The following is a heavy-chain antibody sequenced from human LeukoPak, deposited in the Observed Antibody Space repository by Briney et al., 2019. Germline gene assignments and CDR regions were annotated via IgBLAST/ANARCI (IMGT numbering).Heavy chain of an antibody. CDR2: IIPIFGTA. CDR1: GGTFSSYA. J-gene: IGHJ4*02. CDR3: ARGAVFGGIDY. D-gene: IGHD3-3*01. V-gene: IGHV1-69*13. Sequence: GASVKVSCKASGGTFSSYAISWVRQAPGQGLEWMGGIIPIFGTANYVQKFQGRVTITADESTSTAYMELSSLRSEDTAVYYCARGAVFGGIDYWGQGTLVTVSS.